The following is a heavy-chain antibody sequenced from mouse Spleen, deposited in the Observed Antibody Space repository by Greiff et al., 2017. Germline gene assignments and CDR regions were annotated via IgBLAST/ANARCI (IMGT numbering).Heavy chain of an antibody. CDR1: GYTFTSYG. V-gene: IGHV1-81*01. CDR2: IYPRSGNT. CDR3: AREKDYEDWYFDV. D-gene: IGHD1-1*01. Sequence: QVQLQQSGAELARPGASVKLSCKASGYTFTSYGISWVKQRTGQGLEWIGEIYPRSGNTYYNEKFKGKATLTADKSSSTAYMELRSLTSEDSAVYFCAREKDYEDWYFDVWGAGTTVTVSS. J-gene: IGHJ1*01.